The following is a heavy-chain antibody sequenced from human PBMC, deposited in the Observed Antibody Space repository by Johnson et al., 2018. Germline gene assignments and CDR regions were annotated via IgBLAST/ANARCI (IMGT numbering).Heavy chain of an antibody. CDR2: IGTGGDT. Sequence: VQLVESGGGLVQPGGSLRPSCAASGFAFSSYVLHWVRRAPGKGPEWVSAIGTGGDTYYADSVMGRFTISKDNSKNTVYLQMSSLRAEDTAVYYCARTLTAFDIWGQGTMVTVSS. J-gene: IGHJ3*02. V-gene: IGHV3-47*02. CDR3: ARTLTAFDI. CDR1: GFAFSSYV.